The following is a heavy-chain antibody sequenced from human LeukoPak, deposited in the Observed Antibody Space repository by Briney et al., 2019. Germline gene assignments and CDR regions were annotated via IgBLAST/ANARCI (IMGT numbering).Heavy chain of an antibody. J-gene: IGHJ4*02. Sequence: ASVKVSCKASGYTFTSYYMHWVRQAPGQGLEWMGIINPSGGSTSYAQKFQGRVTMTRDTSTSTVYMELSSLRSEDTAVYYCARDRLYYDILTGSIFLDYWGQGTLVTVSS. V-gene: IGHV1-46*01. CDR3: ARDRLYYDILTGSIFLDY. CDR2: INPSGGST. D-gene: IGHD3-9*01. CDR1: GYTFTSYY.